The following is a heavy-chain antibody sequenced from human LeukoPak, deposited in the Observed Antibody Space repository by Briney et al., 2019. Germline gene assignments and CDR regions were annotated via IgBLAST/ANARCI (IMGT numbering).Heavy chain of an antibody. J-gene: IGHJ4*02. CDR1: GFTFSSYD. CDR2: IGVAANT. Sequence: GGSLRLSCAASGFTFSSYDMHWVRQATGKGLEWVSAIGVAANTFYSGSVKGRFTISRENAKNSLYLLMSSLRAEDTAVYYCARDLVGATLTTWYALGYWGQGTLVTVSS. D-gene: IGHD1-26*01. V-gene: IGHV3-13*01. CDR3: ARDLVGATLTTWYALGY.